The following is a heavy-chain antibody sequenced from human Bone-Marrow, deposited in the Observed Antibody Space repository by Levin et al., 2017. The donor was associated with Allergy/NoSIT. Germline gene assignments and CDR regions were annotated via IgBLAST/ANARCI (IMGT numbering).Heavy chain of an antibody. CDR2: ISKIGIT. J-gene: IGHJ3*02. Sequence: SETLSLTCTVSGGSISGYYRSWFRQPPGKGLEWIGYISKIGITNYNPSLKGRVTISEDSSKSQFSLKLTSVTAADTAVYYCARDVALNTNYVAFDIWGQGTMVTVSS. V-gene: IGHV4-59*01. D-gene: IGHD3-16*01. CDR1: GGSISGYY. CDR3: ARDVALNTNYVAFDI.